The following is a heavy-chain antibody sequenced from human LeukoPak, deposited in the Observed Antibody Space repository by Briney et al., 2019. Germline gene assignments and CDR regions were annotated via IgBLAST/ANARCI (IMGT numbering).Heavy chain of an antibody. V-gene: IGHV3-21*01. J-gene: IGHJ4*02. CDR3: VRDSRDGYNRFDF. Sequence: PGGSLRLSCAASGFTFSSYSINWVRQAPGKGLEWVSSITSSSYIYYADSVKGRFTISRDNAKNSLYLQMNSLRAEDTAVYYCVRDSRDGYNRFDFWGQGTLVIVSS. CDR2: ITSSSYI. D-gene: IGHD5-24*01. CDR1: GFTFSSYS.